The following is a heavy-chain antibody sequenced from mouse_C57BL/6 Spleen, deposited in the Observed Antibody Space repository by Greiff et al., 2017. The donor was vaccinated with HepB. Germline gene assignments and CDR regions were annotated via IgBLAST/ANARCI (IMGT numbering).Heavy chain of an antibody. CDR1: GFNIKDYY. V-gene: IGHV14-1*01. D-gene: IGHD2-5*01. Sequence: EVKLQESGAELVRPGASVKLSCTASGFNIKDYYMHWVKQRPEQGLEWIGRIDPEDGDTEYAPKFQGKATMTADTSSNTDYLQLSSLTSEDTAVYYCTTLYSNYVGAMDYWGQGTSVTVSS. CDR3: TTLYSNYVGAMDY. J-gene: IGHJ4*01. CDR2: IDPEDGDT.